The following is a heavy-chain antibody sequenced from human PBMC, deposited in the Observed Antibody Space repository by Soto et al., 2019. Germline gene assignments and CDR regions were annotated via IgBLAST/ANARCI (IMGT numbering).Heavy chain of an antibody. D-gene: IGHD3-9*01. J-gene: IGHJ4*02. V-gene: IGHV1-69*13. CDR3: ARALNIRTVKSYLDE. Sequence: ASVKVSCKASGGTFSSYSINWVRQAPGQGLEWMGGIIPIFGTANNAQKFQGRVTITADESATTVYMELSSLRSEDTAVYYCARALNIRTVKSYLDERGQGSLATVSS. CDR1: GGTFSSYS. CDR2: IIPIFGTA.